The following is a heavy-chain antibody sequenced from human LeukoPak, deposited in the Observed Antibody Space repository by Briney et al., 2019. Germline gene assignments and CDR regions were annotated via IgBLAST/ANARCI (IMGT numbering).Heavy chain of an antibody. J-gene: IGHJ3*01. CDR3: ARQMITIFGVAHYVLDL. V-gene: IGHV3-30*03. CDR2: ISYDGSNK. CDR1: GFTFSSYG. D-gene: IGHD3-3*01. Sequence: QPGGSLRLSCAASGFTFSSYGMHWVRQAPGKGLEWVAVISYDGSNKYYADSVKGRFTISRDNSKNTLYLQMNSLKSEDTAVYFCARQMITIFGVAHYVLDLWGQGTVVTVSS.